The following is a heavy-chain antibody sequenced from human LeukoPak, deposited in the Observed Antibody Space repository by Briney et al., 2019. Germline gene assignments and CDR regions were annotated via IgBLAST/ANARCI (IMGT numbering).Heavy chain of an antibody. CDR2: IDPSDSYT. CDR3: ATSVGAEYFQH. V-gene: IGHV5-10-1*01. Sequence: GESLKISSKGSGYSFTSYWISWVRQMPGKGLEWMGRIDPSDSYTNYSPSFQGHVTISADKSITTAYLQWRSLKASDTAMFYCATSVGAEYFQHWGQGTLVTVSS. CDR1: GYSFTSYW. J-gene: IGHJ1*01.